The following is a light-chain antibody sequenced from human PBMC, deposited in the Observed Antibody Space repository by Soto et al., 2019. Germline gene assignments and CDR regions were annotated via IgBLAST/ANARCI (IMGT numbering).Light chain of an antibody. V-gene: IGKV1-33*01. J-gene: IGKJ5*01. CDR3: QQYENLPT. CDR1: QNINNY. Sequence: DIQMTQSPSSLSASVGDRGTITCQASQNINNYLNWYQQKPGRAPXXLIYDASNLEAGVPSRFRGSGSGTDFTFTISRMQPEDIATYYCQQYENLPTFGQGTRLEIK. CDR2: DAS.